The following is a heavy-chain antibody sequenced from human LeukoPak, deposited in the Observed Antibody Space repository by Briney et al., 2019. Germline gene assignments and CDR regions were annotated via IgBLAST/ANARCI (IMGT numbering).Heavy chain of an antibody. CDR1: GFTFSSYG. D-gene: IGHD3-10*01. V-gene: IGHV3-23*01. CDR2: ISGSGGST. J-gene: IGHJ6*03. Sequence: GGSLRLSCAASGFTFSSYGMSWVRQAPGKGLEWVSAISGSGGSTYYTDSVKGRFTISRDNSKNTLYLQMNSLRAEDTAVYYCAKGALWFGEDYYYYYMDVWGKGTTVTISS. CDR3: AKGALWFGEDYYYYYMDV.